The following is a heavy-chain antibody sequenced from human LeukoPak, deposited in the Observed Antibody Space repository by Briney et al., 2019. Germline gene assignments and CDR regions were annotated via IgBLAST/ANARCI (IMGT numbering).Heavy chain of an antibody. J-gene: IGHJ4*02. CDR2: INSDGSST. CDR1: GFTFSSYW. CDR3: ARVRTIFGVVPDY. Sequence: PGGSLRLSCAASGFTFSSYWMYWVRQAPGKGLVWVSRINSDGSSTSYADSVKGRFTISRDNAKNTLYLQMNSLRAEDTAVYYCARVRTIFGVVPDYWGQGTLVTVSS. V-gene: IGHV3-74*01. D-gene: IGHD3-3*01.